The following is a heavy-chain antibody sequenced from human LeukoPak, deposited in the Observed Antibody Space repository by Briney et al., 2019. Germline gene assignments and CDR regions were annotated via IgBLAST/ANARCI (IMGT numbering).Heavy chain of an antibody. CDR1: GYTFTSCY. V-gene: IGHV1-46*01. CDR3: ARDNSVGDNAWWFDP. Sequence: ASEKLSCKASGYTFTSCYMHWVRQARGQALEGMGQIHQTCGSTGYAQKFQGRVTMTRDMSTSTDYMELSSLRSEDTAIYYCARDNSVGDNAWWFDPWGQGTLVTVSS. CDR2: IHQTCGST. D-gene: IGHD1-26*01. J-gene: IGHJ5*02.